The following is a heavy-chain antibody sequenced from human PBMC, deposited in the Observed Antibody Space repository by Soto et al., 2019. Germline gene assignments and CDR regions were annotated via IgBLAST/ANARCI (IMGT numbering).Heavy chain of an antibody. CDR1: GFPFSSTD. CDR3: AKNSGWFNT. CDR2: IDGSGGTT. J-gene: IGHJ5*02. D-gene: IGHD3-10*01. V-gene: IGHV3-23*01. Sequence: GGSLRFSCAASGFPFSSTDMTWVRQAPGKGLDWVSTIDGSGGTTYYADSVKGRFTISRDNSMNTVYLQMNSLRADDTALYYCAKNSGWFNTWGQGALVTVSS.